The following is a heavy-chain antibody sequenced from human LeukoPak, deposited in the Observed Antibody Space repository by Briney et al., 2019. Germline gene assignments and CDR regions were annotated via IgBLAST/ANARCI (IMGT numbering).Heavy chain of an antibody. CDR3: ARGYYDSSGQIRPDDAFDI. CDR2: ISVYNGNT. Sequence: ASVKVPCKASGYTFTSYGTSWVRQAPGQGLEWMGWISVYNGNTNYAQKLQGRVTMTTDTSTSTAYMELRSLRSDDTAVYYCARGYYDSSGQIRPDDAFDIWGQGTMVTVSS. CDR1: GYTFTSYG. J-gene: IGHJ3*02. D-gene: IGHD3-22*01. V-gene: IGHV1-18*01.